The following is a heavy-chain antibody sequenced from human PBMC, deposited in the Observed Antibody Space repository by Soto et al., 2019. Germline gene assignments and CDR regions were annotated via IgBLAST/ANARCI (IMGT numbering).Heavy chain of an antibody. CDR3: ASITTAYCSGGSCYAEYFQH. D-gene: IGHD2-15*01. V-gene: IGHV3-7*05. J-gene: IGHJ1*01. CDR1: GFTFSSYW. CDR2: IKQDGSEK. Sequence: GSLRLSCAASGFTFSSYWMSWVRQAPGKGLEWVANIKQDGSEKYYVDSVKGRFTISRDNAKNSLYLQMNSLRAEDTAVYYCASITTAYCSGGSCYAEYFQHWGQGTLVTVSS.